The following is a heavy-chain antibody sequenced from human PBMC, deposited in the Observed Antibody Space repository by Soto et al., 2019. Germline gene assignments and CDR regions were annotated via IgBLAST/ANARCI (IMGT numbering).Heavy chain of an antibody. Sequence: SQTLSLTCAISGDSVSSNTASWNWIRQSPSRGLEWLGRTYFRSKWYNDYAVSVKSRITINPDTSKNQFSLQLNSVTPEDTAVYYCARVYCSSTSCYIFNWFDPWGQGTLVTLSS. CDR1: GDSVSSNTAS. CDR2: TYFRSKWYN. V-gene: IGHV6-1*01. CDR3: ARVYCSSTSCYIFNWFDP. D-gene: IGHD2-2*02. J-gene: IGHJ5*02.